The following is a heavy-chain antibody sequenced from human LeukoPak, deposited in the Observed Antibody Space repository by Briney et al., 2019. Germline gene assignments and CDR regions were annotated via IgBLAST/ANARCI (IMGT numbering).Heavy chain of an antibody. Sequence: ASVTVSCKASGYTFTSHDINWVRQASGQGLEWMGYINPDSGDAGYAREFQGRLTVTRDNSITTAYMEMDSLTAADKAVYYCTRGWDHWGLGTLVTVSS. CDR2: INPDSGDA. V-gene: IGHV1-8*01. CDR3: TRGWDH. J-gene: IGHJ4*02. CDR1: GYTFTSHD.